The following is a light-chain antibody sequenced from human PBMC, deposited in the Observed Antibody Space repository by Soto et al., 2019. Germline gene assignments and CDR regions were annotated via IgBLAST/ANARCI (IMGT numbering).Light chain of an antibody. CDR3: QQRSNWPRGLT. Sequence: EIVLTQSPATLSLSPGERATLSCRASQSVSSYLGWYQQKPGQAPRLLIYDVSNRATGIPARFSGSGSGTDFTLTISSLEPEDFAVYYCQQRSNWPRGLTFGGGTKVEIK. CDR2: DVS. J-gene: IGKJ4*01. V-gene: IGKV3-11*01. CDR1: QSVSSY.